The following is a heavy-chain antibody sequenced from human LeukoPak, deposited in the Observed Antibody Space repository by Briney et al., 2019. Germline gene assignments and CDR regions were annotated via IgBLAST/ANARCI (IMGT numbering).Heavy chain of an antibody. Sequence: GGSLRLSCAASGFTFSSYAMSWVRQAPEKGLEWVSVISGSGGSTYYADSVKGRFTISRDNSKNTLYLQMNSLRTEDTAVYYCASHIPNYYGMDVWGQGTTVTVSS. V-gene: IGHV3-23*01. CDR1: GFTFSSYA. CDR2: ISGSGGST. D-gene: IGHD2-21*01. J-gene: IGHJ6*02. CDR3: ASHIPNYYGMDV.